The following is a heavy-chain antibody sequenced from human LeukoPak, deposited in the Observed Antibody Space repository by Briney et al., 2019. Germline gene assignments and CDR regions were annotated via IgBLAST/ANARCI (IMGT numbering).Heavy chain of an antibody. CDR3: ARFRDSHYLAPFDF. CDR1: GFSVSSNY. V-gene: IGHV3-53*01. CDR2: FYAGATT. J-gene: IGHJ4*02. Sequence: GGSLRLSCAVSGFSVSSNYMTWVRQAPGKGLEWVSVFYAGATTYYADSVKGRFTISKDISKNTLSLQMNNLRAEDTAVYFCARFRDSHYLAPFDFLGQGALVTVSS. D-gene: IGHD4-11*01.